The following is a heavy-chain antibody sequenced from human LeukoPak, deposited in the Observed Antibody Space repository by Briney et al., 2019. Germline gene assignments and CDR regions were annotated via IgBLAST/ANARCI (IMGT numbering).Heavy chain of an antibody. CDR3: ARDRLSRVGATLDY. Sequence: PGGSLRLSCAASGYTFSSYGMHWVRQAPGKGLEWVAVISHDGNNKYYADSVKGRFTISRDNSKNTLYLQMNSLRAEDTAVYYCARDRLSRVGATLDYWGQGTLVTVSS. CDR1: GYTFSSYG. CDR2: ISHDGNNK. V-gene: IGHV3-30*03. D-gene: IGHD1-26*01. J-gene: IGHJ4*02.